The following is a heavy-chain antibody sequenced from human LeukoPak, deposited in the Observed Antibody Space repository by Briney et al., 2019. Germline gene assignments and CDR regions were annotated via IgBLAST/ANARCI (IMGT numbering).Heavy chain of an antibody. CDR3: ARVSYDILTGYSYIDY. CDR1: GFTFSSYS. J-gene: IGHJ4*02. D-gene: IGHD3-9*01. CDR2: IRSSSSYI. Sequence: GGSLRLSCAASGFTFSSYSMDWVRQAPGKGLEWVSSIRSSSSYIYYADSVKGRFTISRDNAKNSLYLQMNSLRAEDTAVYYCARVSYDILTGYSYIDYWGQGTLVTVSS. V-gene: IGHV3-21*01.